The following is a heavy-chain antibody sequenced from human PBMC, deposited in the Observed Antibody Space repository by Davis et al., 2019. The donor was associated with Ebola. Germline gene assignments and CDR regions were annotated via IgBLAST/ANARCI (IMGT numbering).Heavy chain of an antibody. CDR1: GYTFTSYG. Sequence: ASVKVSCKASGYTFTSYGISWVRQAPGQGLEWMGWISAYNGNTNYAQKLQGRVTMTTDTSTSTVFMELSSLRSEDTAVYYCARDPGNYFYGSGSLDYWGQGTLVTVSS. V-gene: IGHV1-18*01. J-gene: IGHJ4*02. D-gene: IGHD3-10*01. CDR3: ARDPGNYFYGSGSLDY. CDR2: ISAYNGNT.